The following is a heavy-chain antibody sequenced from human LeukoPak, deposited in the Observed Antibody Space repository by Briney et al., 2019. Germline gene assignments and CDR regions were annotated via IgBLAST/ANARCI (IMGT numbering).Heavy chain of an antibody. CDR2: IYHGGST. Sequence: SQTLSLTCAVSGGSINSGGYSWSWIRQPPGKGPEWIGYIYHGGSTYYNPSLKSRVTISVDRSKNQFSLKLSSVTAADTAVYYCNGEWLVRGLDYWGQGTLVTVSS. CDR1: GGSINSGGYS. D-gene: IGHD6-19*01. CDR3: NGEWLVRGLDY. J-gene: IGHJ4*02. V-gene: IGHV4-30-2*01.